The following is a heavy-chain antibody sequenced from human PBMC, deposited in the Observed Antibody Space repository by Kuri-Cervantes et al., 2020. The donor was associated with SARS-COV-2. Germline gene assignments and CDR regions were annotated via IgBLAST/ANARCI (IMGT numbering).Heavy chain of an antibody. CDR3: ATVTTLNYYFDY. CDR1: GYTFTSYD. Sequence: ASVKVSCKASGYTFTSYDINWVRQATGQGLEWMGWMNPNSGNTGYAQKFQGRVTMTRNTSISTAYMELSSLRSEDTAVYYCATVTTLNYYFDYWGQGTLVTVSS. CDR2: MNPNSGNT. J-gene: IGHJ4*02. D-gene: IGHD4-17*01. V-gene: IGHV1-8*01.